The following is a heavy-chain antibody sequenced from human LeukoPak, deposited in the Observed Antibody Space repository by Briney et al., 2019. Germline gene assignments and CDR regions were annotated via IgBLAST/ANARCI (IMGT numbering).Heavy chain of an antibody. CDR3: ARDGNYYGMDV. Sequence: PSETLSLTCAVYGGSFSGYYWSWIRQPPGKGLEWIGYIYYSGSTNYNPSLKSRVTISVDTSKNQFSLKLSSVTAADTAVYYCARDGNYYGMDVWGQGTTVTVSS. J-gene: IGHJ6*02. CDR1: GGSFSGYY. CDR2: IYYSGST. V-gene: IGHV4-59*01. D-gene: IGHD2-15*01.